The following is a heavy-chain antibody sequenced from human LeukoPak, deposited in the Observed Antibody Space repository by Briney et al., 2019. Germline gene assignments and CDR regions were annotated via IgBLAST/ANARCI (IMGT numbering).Heavy chain of an antibody. D-gene: IGHD6-6*01. CDR1: GFAFSNYG. CDR2: ISASSSSI. V-gene: IGHV3-48*04. CDR3: ARGGAARPDY. Sequence: GGSLRLSCAASGFAFSNYGMDWVRQAPGKGLEWVSYISASSSSIYYADSVKGRFTISRDNAKNSLFLQMNSLRAEDTAVYYCARGGAARPDYWGQGSLVTVSS. J-gene: IGHJ4*02.